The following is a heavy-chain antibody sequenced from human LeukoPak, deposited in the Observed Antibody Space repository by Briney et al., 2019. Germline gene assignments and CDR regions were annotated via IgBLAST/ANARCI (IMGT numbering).Heavy chain of an antibody. CDR2: ISHSGSTI. J-gene: IGHJ6*02. Sequence: GSLRLSCAASGFTFSTHSMNWVRQAPGKGLEWVSSISHSGSTIYYADSVRGRFTISRDNAKNSLYLQMNSLRAEDTAVYYCARGPYYGMDVWGQGTTVTVSS. CDR1: GFTFSTHS. CDR3: ARGPYYGMDV. V-gene: IGHV3-48*04.